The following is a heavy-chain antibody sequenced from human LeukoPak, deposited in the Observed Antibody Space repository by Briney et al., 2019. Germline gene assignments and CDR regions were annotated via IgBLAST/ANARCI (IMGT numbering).Heavy chain of an antibody. V-gene: IGHV1-2*02. CDR3: AFKAAQQLLPACFDF. D-gene: IGHD6-13*01. CDR1: GYTSSGNF. J-gene: IGHJ4*02. Sequence: GASVTFSCKAPGYTSSGNFMHWVRQAHGQGRVWMGWINPNSGGTNYALKFQGRVIMTSNTTISTAYMEISVLTADDTAVYYGAFKAAQQLLPACFDFWGQGTLVTVSS. CDR2: INPNSGGT.